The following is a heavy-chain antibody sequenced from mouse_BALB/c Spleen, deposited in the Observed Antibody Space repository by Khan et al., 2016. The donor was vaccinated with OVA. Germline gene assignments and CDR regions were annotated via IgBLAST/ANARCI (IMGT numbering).Heavy chain of an antibody. J-gene: IGHJ3*01. CDR1: GYTFTTYW. CDR2: INPSTGYT. Sequence: QVQLKESGAELAKPGASVKMSCKASGYTFTTYWMHWVKQRPGQGLVWIGYINPSTGYTEYNQKFKDKATLTADKSSSTAYMQLNSLTSEDSAVYYCARRGGYGIFAYWGQGTLVTVSA. CDR3: ARRGGYGIFAY. V-gene: IGHV1-7*01. D-gene: IGHD2-1*01.